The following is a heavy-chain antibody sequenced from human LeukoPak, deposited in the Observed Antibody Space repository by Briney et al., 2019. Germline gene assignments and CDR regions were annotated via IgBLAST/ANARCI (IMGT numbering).Heavy chain of an antibody. CDR2: IYYSGSA. V-gene: IGHV4-59*01. D-gene: IGHD6-6*01. Sequence: SETLSLTCTVSGGFISSNYWSWIRQPPGKGLEWIGYIYYSGSANYNPSLKSLVTISVDTSKNQFSLKLSSVTAADTAVYYCARSGSSIAARRAKRYYFDYWGQGTLVTVSS. CDR1: GGFISSNY. J-gene: IGHJ4*02. CDR3: ARSGSSIAARRAKRYYFDY.